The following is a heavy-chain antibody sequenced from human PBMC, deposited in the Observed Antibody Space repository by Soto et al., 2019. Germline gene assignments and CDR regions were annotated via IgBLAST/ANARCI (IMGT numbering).Heavy chain of an antibody. CDR2: IKQDGSEK. CDR1: GFSFSRYW. V-gene: IGHV3-7*01. J-gene: IGHJ5*02. CDR3: ARGAEYSTSWFVDWGNWFDP. D-gene: IGHD6-13*01. Sequence: EVQLVESGGGLVQPGGSLSLSCAASGFSFSRYWMSWVRQAPGKGPQWVANIKQDGSEKFYVDSVKGRFSISRDNAKNLLYLQMNSLRAEDTAVYYCARGAEYSTSWFVDWGNWFDPWGQGTRVTVSS.